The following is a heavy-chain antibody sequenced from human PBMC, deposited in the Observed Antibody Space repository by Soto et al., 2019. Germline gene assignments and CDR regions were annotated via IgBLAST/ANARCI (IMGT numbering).Heavy chain of an antibody. V-gene: IGHV1-8*01. Sequence: ASVKVSCKASGYTFTIYDVNWVRQATGQGLEWMGWMNADSGYTGYAQKFQGRVTMTRNTSISTAYMELSSLRSEDTAVYYCARRVVDYSDTSGYYTFDYGGQ. CDR3: ARRVVDYSDTSGYYTFDY. CDR2: MNADSGYT. CDR1: GYTFTIYD. D-gene: IGHD3-22*01. J-gene: IGHJ4*01.